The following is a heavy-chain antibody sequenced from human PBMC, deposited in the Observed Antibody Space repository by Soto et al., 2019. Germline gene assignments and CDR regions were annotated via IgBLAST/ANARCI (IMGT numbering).Heavy chain of an antibody. CDR3: VRDVRRAFDI. CDR1: RLTFRRDW. V-gene: IGHV3-7*01. CDR2: TNPDGSGQ. J-gene: IGHJ3*02. Sequence: EIQLVESGGGLVPPGGSLRLSCVDSRLTFRRDWMTWVRQTPGKGPEWVATTNPDGSGQYYEDSVKGRFTISRDNAKNSLYLQMNSLRVEDTAVYFCVRDVRRAFDIWGQGTMVTVSS.